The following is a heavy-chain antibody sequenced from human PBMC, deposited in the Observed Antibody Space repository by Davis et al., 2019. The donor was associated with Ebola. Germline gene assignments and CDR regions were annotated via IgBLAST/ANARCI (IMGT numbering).Heavy chain of an antibody. V-gene: IGHV1-3*01. D-gene: IGHD6-19*01. J-gene: IGHJ5*02. CDR2: INAGNGNT. CDR3: ARVLTRQWLVRWFDP. CDR1: GYTFTSYA. Sequence: AASVKVSCKASGYTFTSYAMHWVRQAPGQRLEWMGWINAGNGNTKYSQKFQGRVTMTRDTSTSTAYMELSSLRSEDTAVYYCARVLTRQWLVRWFDPWGQGTLVTVSS.